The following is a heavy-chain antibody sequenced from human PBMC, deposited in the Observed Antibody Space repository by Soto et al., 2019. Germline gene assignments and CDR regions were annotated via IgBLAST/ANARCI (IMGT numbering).Heavy chain of an antibody. CDR3: AKDRWVTTRSFDF. V-gene: IGHV3-48*02. D-gene: IGHD4-17*01. CDR1: GFKFSDYS. Sequence: EVQLVESGGGFTQAGGSLRLACAASGFKFSDYSFNWVRPGPGRGLEWIAFISTVPDITYYADSVKGRFAISRDNAENSVLLQMNSLRDEDTAVYYFAKDRWVTTRSFDFWGQGTLVAVS. CDR2: ISTVPDIT. J-gene: IGHJ4*02.